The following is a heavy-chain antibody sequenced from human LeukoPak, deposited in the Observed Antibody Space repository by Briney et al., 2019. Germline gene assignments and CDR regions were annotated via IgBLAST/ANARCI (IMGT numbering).Heavy chain of an antibody. J-gene: IGHJ4*02. Sequence: GASVKVSCKASGSTFTRYYIHWVRQAPGQGLDWMGMINPSSGSTRFAQMFQDRVTMTRDTSTSAVYMELSSLTSEDTAMYYCARTYSSSRSYYHSWGQGTLVTVSS. D-gene: IGHD6-13*01. V-gene: IGHV1-46*01. CDR2: INPSSGST. CDR1: GSTFTRYY. CDR3: ARTYSSSRSYYHS.